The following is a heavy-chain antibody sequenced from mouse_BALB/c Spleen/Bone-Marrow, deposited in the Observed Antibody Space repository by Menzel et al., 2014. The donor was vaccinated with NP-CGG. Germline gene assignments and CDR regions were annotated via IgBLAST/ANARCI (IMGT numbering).Heavy chain of an antibody. CDR1: GFDFSRYW. V-gene: IGHV4-1*02. Sequence: DVKPQESGGGLVQPGGSLKLSCAASGFDFSRYWMSWVRQAPGKGLEWIGEINPDSNTINYTPSLKDKFIISRDNAKNTLYLQMSKVRSEDTALYYCARLGYYGSFAYWGQGTLATVSA. CDR3: ARLGYYGSFAY. CDR2: INPDSNTI. J-gene: IGHJ3*01. D-gene: IGHD1-2*01.